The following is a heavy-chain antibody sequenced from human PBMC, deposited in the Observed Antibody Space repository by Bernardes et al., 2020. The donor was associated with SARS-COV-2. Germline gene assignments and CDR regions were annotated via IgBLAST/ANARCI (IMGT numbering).Heavy chain of an antibody. V-gene: IGHV1-2*04. J-gene: IGHJ5*02. CDR3: AQEAWRGSGTTGWFDP. D-gene: IGHD1-1*01. CDR1: GYTFTGYY. Sequence: ASVKVSCKASGYTFTGYYMHWVRQAPGQGLEWMGWINPNSGGTNYAQKFQGWVTMTRDTSISTAYMELSRLRSDDTAVYYWAQEAWRGSGTTGWFDPWGQGTLVTVSS. CDR2: INPNSGGT.